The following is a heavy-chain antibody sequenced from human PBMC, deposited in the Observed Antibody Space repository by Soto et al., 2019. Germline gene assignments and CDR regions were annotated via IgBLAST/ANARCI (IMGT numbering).Heavy chain of an antibody. J-gene: IGHJ5*02. CDR1: GFTFSSYA. Sequence: EVQLLESGGGLVQPGGSLRLSCAASGFTFSSYAMSWVRQAPGKGLEWVSAISGSGGSTYYADSVKGRFTISRDNSKNTLYLQMNSLRAEDTAVYYCAKDAWGGLRGTHWFDPWGQGTLVTVSS. D-gene: IGHD3-16*01. CDR3: AKDAWGGLRGTHWFDP. V-gene: IGHV3-23*01. CDR2: ISGSGGST.